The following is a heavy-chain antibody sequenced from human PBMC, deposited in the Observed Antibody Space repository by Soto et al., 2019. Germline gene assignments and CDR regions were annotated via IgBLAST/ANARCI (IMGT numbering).Heavy chain of an antibody. CDR2: IWYDGSKK. D-gene: IGHD3-22*01. V-gene: IGHV3-33*06. CDR1: GFTFSHFG. Sequence: QVQLVESGGGVVQPGRSLRLSCAASGFTFSHFGMHWVRQAPGKWMEWVAVIWYDGSKKYYADSVKGRFTISRDNSKNTLFLQMNSLRVEDTAVYYCAKDYDSSGWTFGWGQGTLVSVSS. J-gene: IGHJ4*02. CDR3: AKDYDSSGWTFG.